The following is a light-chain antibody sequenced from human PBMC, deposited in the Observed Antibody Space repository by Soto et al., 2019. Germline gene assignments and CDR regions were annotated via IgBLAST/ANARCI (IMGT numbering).Light chain of an antibody. CDR2: DAS. J-gene: IGKJ3*01. CDR1: QSVSSF. CDR3: QHRSSWPGA. Sequence: EMVMTQSPATLSVCPGERATLSFRSSQSVSSFLAWYQQKPGQAPRLLIYDASNRATGIPARFSGSGYGTDFNLTISSLETEDFAVYYCQHRSSWPGAFGPGTKVDIK. V-gene: IGKV3-11*01.